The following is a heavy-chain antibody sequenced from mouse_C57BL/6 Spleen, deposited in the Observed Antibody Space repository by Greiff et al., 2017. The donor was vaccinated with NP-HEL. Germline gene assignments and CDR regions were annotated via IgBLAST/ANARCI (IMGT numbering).Heavy chain of an antibody. V-gene: IGHV5-17*01. Sequence: EVKLMESGGGLVKPGGSLKLSCAASGFTFSDYGMHWVRQAPEKGLEWVAYISSGSSTIYYADTVKGRFTISRDNAKNTLFLQMTSLRSEDTAMYYCARRRAPAGYFDYWGQGTTLTVSS. CDR3: ARRRAPAGYFDY. J-gene: IGHJ2*01. D-gene: IGHD3-3*01. CDR2: ISSGSSTI. CDR1: GFTFSDYG.